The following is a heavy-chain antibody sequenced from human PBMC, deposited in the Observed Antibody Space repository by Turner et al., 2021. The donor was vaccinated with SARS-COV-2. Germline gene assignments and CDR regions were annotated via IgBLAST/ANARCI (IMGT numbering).Heavy chain of an antibody. CDR3: AKDRGYCTNGVCYMGGYYYGMDV. V-gene: IGHV3-9*01. Sequence: EVQLVESGGGLVQPGRSLRLSCAASGFTFDDYAMHWVRQGPGKGLEWVSGISWNSGSIGYADSVKGRFTISRDNAKNSLYLQMNSLRAEDTALYYCAKDRGYCTNGVCYMGGYYYGMDVWGQGTTVTVSS. J-gene: IGHJ6*02. CDR1: GFTFDDYA. D-gene: IGHD2-8*01. CDR2: ISWNSGSI.